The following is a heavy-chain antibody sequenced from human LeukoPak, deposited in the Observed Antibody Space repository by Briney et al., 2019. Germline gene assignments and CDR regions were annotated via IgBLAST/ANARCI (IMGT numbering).Heavy chain of an antibody. V-gene: IGHV6-1*01. J-gene: IGHJ4*02. CDR3: ARDCSSVRGVPSYYFDY. D-gene: IGHD3-10*01. CDR1: GDSVSSTSSA. CDR2: TYYRSKWYN. Sequence: SQTLSLTCAISGDSVSSTSSAWNWVRQSPSRGLEWLGRTYYRSKWYNDYAVSVKSRITINPDTSENQFSLQLNSVTPEDTAVYYCARDCSSVRGVPSYYFDYWGQGTLVTVSS.